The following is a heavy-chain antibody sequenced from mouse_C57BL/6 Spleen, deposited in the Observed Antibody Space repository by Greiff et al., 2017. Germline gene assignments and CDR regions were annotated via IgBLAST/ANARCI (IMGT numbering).Heavy chain of an antibody. V-gene: IGHV1-15*01. J-gene: IGHJ2*01. D-gene: IGHD2-1*01. CDR2: IDPETGGT. CDR3: TREYYGNYFDY. CDR1: GYTFTDYE. Sequence: QVQLKQSGAELVRPGASVTLSCKASGYTFTDYEMHWVKQTPVHGLEWIGAIDPETGGTAYNQKFKGKAILTADKSSSTAYMELRSLTSEDSAVYYCTREYYGNYFDYWGQGTTLTVSS.